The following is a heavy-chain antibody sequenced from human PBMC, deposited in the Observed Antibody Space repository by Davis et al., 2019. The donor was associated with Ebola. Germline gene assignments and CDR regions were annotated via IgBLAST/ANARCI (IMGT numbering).Heavy chain of an antibody. J-gene: IGHJ4*02. D-gene: IGHD2-21*01. CDR1: GNTFSNVH. V-gene: IGHV1-46*01. CDR2: IKHSGET. CDR3: AQEGESTFLFDY. Sequence: AASVKVSCKASGNTFSNVHMHWVRQDPGQGLEWMGIIKHSGETIYAQQFQGRVTMTRDTSTSTDYMELSSLTSEDTAVYYCAQEGESTFLFDYWGQGTLVSVSS.